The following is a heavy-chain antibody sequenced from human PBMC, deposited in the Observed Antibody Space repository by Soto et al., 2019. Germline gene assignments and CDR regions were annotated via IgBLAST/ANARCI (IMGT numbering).Heavy chain of an antibody. CDR2: IYYSGGT. J-gene: IGHJ3*02. CDR3: AHDSSGRASDI. D-gene: IGHD6-19*01. Sequence: QVQLQASGPGLVKPTQTLSLTCTVSGGSISSGDYYWSWIRQPPGKGLEWIGYIYYSGGTYYNPSLKSRVTISVYTSKNQFYLKLSSVTAADTAVYYCAHDSSGRASDIWCQGTMVTVSS. V-gene: IGHV4-30-4*01. CDR1: GGSISSGDYY.